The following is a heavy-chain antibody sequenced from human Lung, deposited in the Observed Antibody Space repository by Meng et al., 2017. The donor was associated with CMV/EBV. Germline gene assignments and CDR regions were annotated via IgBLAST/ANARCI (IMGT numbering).Heavy chain of an antibody. J-gene: IGHJ4*02. Sequence: SGVNFNTYGMHWVRQAPGKGLEWVAVISHDGSKTYYADSVKGRFTISRDDSKNTLHLQMNSLRSEDTAVYYCAKDQGNGDYVNHFDYWGQGTLVTVSS. CDR2: ISHDGSKT. D-gene: IGHD2-21*02. CDR1: GVNFNTYG. CDR3: AKDQGNGDYVNHFDY. V-gene: IGHV3-30*18.